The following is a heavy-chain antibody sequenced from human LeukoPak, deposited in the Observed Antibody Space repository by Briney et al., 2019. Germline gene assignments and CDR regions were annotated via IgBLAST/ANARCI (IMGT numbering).Heavy chain of an antibody. CDR2: ISSSSSYI. CDR1: GFTFSSYS. Sequence: GGSLRLSCAASGFTFSSYSMNWVRQAPGKGLEWVSSISSSSSYIYYADSVKGRFTISRDNSKNTLYLQMNSLRGEDMAVYYCARSLSQYYYYGMDVWGQGTTVTVSS. D-gene: IGHD3-10*01. J-gene: IGHJ6*02. CDR3: ARSLSQYYYYGMDV. V-gene: IGHV3-21*01.